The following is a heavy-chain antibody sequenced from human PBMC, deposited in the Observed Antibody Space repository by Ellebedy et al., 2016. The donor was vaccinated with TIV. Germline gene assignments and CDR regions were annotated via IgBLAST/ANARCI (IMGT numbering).Heavy chain of an antibody. Sequence: GESLKISXAASGFSSSDYYMSWIRQAPGKGLEWVSYISDSGSMIHYADSVKGRFTISRDNSKNSLYLQMNNLRAEDTAVYHCARISSGRSFYGMDVWGQGTTVTVSS. CDR2: ISDSGSMI. CDR3: ARISSGRSFYGMDV. J-gene: IGHJ6*02. V-gene: IGHV3-11*01. D-gene: IGHD6-19*01. CDR1: GFSSSDYY.